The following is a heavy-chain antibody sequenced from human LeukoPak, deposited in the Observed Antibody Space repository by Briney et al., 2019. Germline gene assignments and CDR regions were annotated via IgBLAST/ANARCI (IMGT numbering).Heavy chain of an antibody. CDR3: AKVMFYYYDSSGHYFDY. V-gene: IGHV3-30*18. D-gene: IGHD3-22*01. Sequence: PGRSLRLSCAASGFNFSSYGMHWVRQAPGKGLEWEADISYDGTYKYYADSVKGRFTVSRDNSKNTLYLQMNSLRAEDTAVYYCAKVMFYYYDSSGHYFDYWGQGTLVTVSS. CDR1: GFNFSSYG. J-gene: IGHJ4*02. CDR2: ISYDGTYK.